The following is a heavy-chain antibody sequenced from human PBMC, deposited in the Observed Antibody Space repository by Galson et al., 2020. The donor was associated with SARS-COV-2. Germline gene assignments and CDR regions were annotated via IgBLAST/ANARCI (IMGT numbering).Heavy chain of an antibody. CDR2: IYYTGST. J-gene: IGHJ4*02. CDR1: GGTITNYY. Sequence: SETLSLTCIVSGGTITNYYWSWIRQPPGKALERIGHIYYTGSTHYNPSLKNRVTMTVDTSKNQISLKLNSMTAADTAVYYCARGFIVGATCGNGGQGTVVTVSS. D-gene: IGHD1-26*01. CDR3: ARGFIVGATCGN. V-gene: IGHV4-59*01.